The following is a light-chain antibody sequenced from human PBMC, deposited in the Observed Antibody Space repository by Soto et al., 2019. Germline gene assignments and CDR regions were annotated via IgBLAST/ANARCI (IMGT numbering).Light chain of an antibody. J-gene: IGKJ1*01. CDR1: ESVRSSY. Sequence: EIVLTQSPGTVSLSPGERATLSCRASESVRSSYLAWFQQRPGQPPRVLIYGASSRATGIPDRFSGSGSGTDFTLTIDRLEPEDFAVYYCQQYGGLPRTFGQGTKVEIK. V-gene: IGKV3-20*01. CDR2: GAS. CDR3: QQYGGLPRT.